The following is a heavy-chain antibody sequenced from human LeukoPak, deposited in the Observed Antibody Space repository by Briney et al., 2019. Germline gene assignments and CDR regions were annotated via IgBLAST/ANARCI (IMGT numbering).Heavy chain of an antibody. V-gene: IGHV5-10-1*01. J-gene: IGHJ4*02. CDR2: IDPSDSYT. D-gene: IGHD6-13*01. Sequence: GESLKISCKDSGHSFTSYWISWVRQMPGKGLEWMGRIDPSDSYTNYSPSFQGHVTISADKSISTAYLQWSSLKASDTAMYYCARQGIAAAGLFDYWGQGTLVTVSS. CDR1: GHSFTSYW. CDR3: ARQGIAAAGLFDY.